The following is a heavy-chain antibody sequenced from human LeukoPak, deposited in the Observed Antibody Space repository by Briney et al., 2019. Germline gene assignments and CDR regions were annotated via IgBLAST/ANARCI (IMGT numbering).Heavy chain of an antibody. Sequence: PGGSLRLSCAASGFTFSSYWMHWVRQAPGKGLVWVSRIKGDGSSTTYADSVEGRFTISRDNAKNTLYLQMNSLRAEDTAVYYCARGGSPPEALGDAFEIWGQGTMVTVSS. D-gene: IGHD1-26*01. V-gene: IGHV3-74*01. CDR3: ARGGSPPEALGDAFEI. J-gene: IGHJ3*02. CDR2: IKGDGSST. CDR1: GFTFSSYW.